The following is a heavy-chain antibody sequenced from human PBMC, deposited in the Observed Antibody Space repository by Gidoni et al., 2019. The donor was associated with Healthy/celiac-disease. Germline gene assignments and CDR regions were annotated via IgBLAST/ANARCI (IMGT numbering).Heavy chain of an antibody. D-gene: IGHD6-19*01. CDR3: ARGKLFVRKDAVAGSSEYFQH. CDR1: GSTFTSYA. V-gene: IGHV1-3*01. Sequence: QVQLVQSGAEVKKPGASVKVSCKASGSTFTSYAIHWVRQAPGQRLEWMGWINAGNGNTKYSQKFQGRVTITRDTSASTAYMELSSLRSEDTAVYYCARGKLFVRKDAVAGSSEYFQHWGQGTLVTVSS. J-gene: IGHJ1*01. CDR2: INAGNGNT.